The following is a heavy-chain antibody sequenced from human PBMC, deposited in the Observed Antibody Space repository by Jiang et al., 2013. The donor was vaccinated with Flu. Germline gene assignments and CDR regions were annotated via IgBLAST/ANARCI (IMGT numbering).Heavy chain of an antibody. CDR3: ARGPNDYGDHAYYYYGMDV. Sequence: LVESGGGLVKPGGSLRLSCAASGFTFSSYSMNWVRQAPGKGLEWVSSISSSSSYIYYADSVKGRFTISRDNAKNSLYLQMNSLRAEDTAVYYCARGPNDYGDHAYYYYGMDVWGQGTTVTVSS. J-gene: IGHJ6*02. CDR2: ISSSSSYI. V-gene: IGHV3-21*01. D-gene: IGHD4-17*01. CDR1: GFTFSSYS.